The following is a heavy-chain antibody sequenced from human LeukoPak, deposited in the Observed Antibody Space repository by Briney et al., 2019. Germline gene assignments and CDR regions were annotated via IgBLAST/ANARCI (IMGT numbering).Heavy chain of an antibody. CDR3: ARVGRSRGSSPNSYYYMDV. CDR2: IIPMFGSA. CDR1: GDIFNSYS. V-gene: IGHV1-69*05. D-gene: IGHD1-26*01. Sequence: ASVKVSCKASGDIFNSYSISWVRQAPGQGLEWMGGIIPMFGSANYAQTFQDRVTITTDQSTSTAYMELSSLSSEDTAVYYCARVGRSRGSSPNSYYYMDVWGTGTTVTVSS. J-gene: IGHJ6*03.